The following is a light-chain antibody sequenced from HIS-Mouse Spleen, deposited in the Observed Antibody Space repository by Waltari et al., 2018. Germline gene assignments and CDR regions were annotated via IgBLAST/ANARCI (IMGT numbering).Light chain of an antibody. J-gene: IGLJ3*02. Sequence: QSALTQPPSVSGSPGQSITISCTGTSSDVGSYNLVSWYQPHPGKAPKLMIYEGSKRPSGVSNRFSGSKSGNTASLTISGLQAEDEADYYCCSYAGSSTWVFGGGTKLTVL. V-gene: IGLV2-23*01. CDR2: EGS. CDR3: CSYAGSSTWV. CDR1: SSDVGSYNL.